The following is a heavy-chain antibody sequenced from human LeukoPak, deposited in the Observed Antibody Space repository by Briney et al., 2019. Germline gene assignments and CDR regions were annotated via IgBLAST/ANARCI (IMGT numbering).Heavy chain of an antibody. J-gene: IGHJ6*03. Sequence: PSETLSLTCAVSGYSISSGYYWGWIRQPPGKGLEWIGSIYRSGSTYYNPSLESRVTISLDTSKNQFSLKLSSVTAADTAVYYCARLWCGAACYYYYYYYMDVWGKGTTVTVSS. V-gene: IGHV4-38-2*01. CDR3: ARLWCGAACYYYYYYYMDV. CDR1: GYSISSGYY. CDR2: IYRSGST. D-gene: IGHD2-21*02.